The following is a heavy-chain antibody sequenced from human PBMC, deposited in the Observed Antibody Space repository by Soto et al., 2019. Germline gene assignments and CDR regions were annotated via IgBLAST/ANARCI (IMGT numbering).Heavy chain of an antibody. J-gene: IGHJ6*02. CDR2: IKQDGSEK. CDR1: GFTFSRYW. V-gene: IGHV3-7*01. CDR3: ARDSYSSSSRGLWGGVAYYYYGVDV. Sequence: PGGSLRLSCAASGFTFSRYWMSWVRQAPGKGLEWVANIKQDGSEKYYVDSVKGRFTISRDNAKNSLYLQMNSLRAEDTAVYYCARDSYSSSSRGLWGGVAYYYYGVDVWGQGTTVTVSS. D-gene: IGHD6-6*01.